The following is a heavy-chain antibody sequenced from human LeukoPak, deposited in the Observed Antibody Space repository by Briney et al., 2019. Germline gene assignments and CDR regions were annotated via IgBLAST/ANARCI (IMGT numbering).Heavy chain of an antibody. CDR2: IYYSGST. V-gene: IGHV4-39*01. Sequence: PSETLSLTCTVPGGSISSSSYYWGWIRQPPGKGLEWIGSIYYSGSTYYNASLKSRVTISVDTSKKQFSLKLSSVTAADTAVYYCARLRLEDIVATYYLDYWGQGTQVTVSS. CDR3: ARLRLEDIVATYYLDY. J-gene: IGHJ4*02. CDR1: GGSISSSSYY. D-gene: IGHD5-12*01.